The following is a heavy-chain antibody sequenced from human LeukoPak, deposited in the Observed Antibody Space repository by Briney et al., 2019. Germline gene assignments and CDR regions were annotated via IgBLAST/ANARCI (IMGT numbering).Heavy chain of an antibody. CDR2: MYYSGRT. Sequence: SETLSLTCTVSGGSISSYYWSWIRQPPGKGLEWIGYMYYSGRTNYNPSLKSRVTISINTSKNQFSLRLSSVIAADTAVYYCARGSDYGDYWGQGTLVTVSS. CDR3: ARGSDYGDY. J-gene: IGHJ4*02. D-gene: IGHD3-3*01. V-gene: IGHV4-59*01. CDR1: GGSISSYY.